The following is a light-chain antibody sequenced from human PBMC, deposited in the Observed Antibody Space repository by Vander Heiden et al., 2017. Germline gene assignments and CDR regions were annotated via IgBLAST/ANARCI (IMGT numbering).Light chain of an antibody. V-gene: IGLV3-21*02. Sequence: SYELTQPPSVSVAPRQTANIACGVKKIGSKTVHWYQQKPGQAPVAVVYDDSDRPSGIPERFSGSKSDNTATLTIRRVEVGDEADYYCQVWDSIDDHMVFGGGTKLTVL. J-gene: IGLJ3*02. CDR2: DDS. CDR1: KIGSKT. CDR3: QVWDSIDDHMV.